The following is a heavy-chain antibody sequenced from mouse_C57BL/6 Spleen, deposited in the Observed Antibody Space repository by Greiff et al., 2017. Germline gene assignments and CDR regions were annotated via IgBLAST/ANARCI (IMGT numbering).Heavy chain of an antibody. CDR3: AREELTTVVATDYAMDY. Sequence: QVQLQQPGAELVRPGSSVKLSCKASGYTFTSYWMHWVKQRPIQGLEWIGNIDPSDSETHYNQKFKDKATLTVDKSSSTAYMQLSSLTSEDSAVYYCAREELTTVVATDYAMDYWGQGTSVTVSS. CDR2: IDPSDSET. D-gene: IGHD1-1*01. J-gene: IGHJ4*01. V-gene: IGHV1-52*01. CDR1: GYTFTSYW.